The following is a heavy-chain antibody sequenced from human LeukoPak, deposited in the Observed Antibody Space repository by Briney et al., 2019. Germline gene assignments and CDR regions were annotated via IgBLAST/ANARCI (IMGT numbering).Heavy chain of an antibody. CDR3: ARDPIGVVVVAATYFDY. J-gene: IGHJ4*02. V-gene: IGHV3-30*04. Sequence: GGSLRLSCAASGFTFSSYAMHWVRQAPGKGLEWVAVISYDGSNKYYADSVKGRFTISRDNSKNTLYLQMNSLRAEDTAVYYCARDPIGVVVVAATYFDYWGQGTLVTVSS. CDR2: ISYDGSNK. D-gene: IGHD2-15*01. CDR1: GFTFSSYA.